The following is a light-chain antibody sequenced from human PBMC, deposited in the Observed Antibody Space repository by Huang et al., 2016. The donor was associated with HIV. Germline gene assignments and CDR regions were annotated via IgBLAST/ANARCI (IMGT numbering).Light chain of an antibody. J-gene: IGKJ1*01. CDR1: QGIATN. Sequence: ETVMTQSPATLSVSPGGKATLSCRASQGIATNLAWYQQRPGQPPRLLVFGASTRAAGVPARCSGSGSGTDFTLTISGLQSEDVAVYYCQHYNEWPPWTFGQGTKVEI. CDR2: GAS. CDR3: QHYNEWPPWT. V-gene: IGKV3-15*01.